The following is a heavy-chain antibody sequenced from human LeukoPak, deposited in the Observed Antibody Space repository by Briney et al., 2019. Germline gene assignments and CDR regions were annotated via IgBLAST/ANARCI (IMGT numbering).Heavy chain of an antibody. CDR2: ISANTGNT. J-gene: IGHJ3*02. Sequence: ASVKVSCKPSGYTFTSYAISWVRQAPGQGLEWLGWISANTGNTDYAQKLQGRVTMTTDTSTTTAYMELRSLRSDDTAVYYCARKPTAHAFDIWGQGTTVTVSS. CDR3: ARKPTAHAFDI. CDR1: GYTFTSYA. D-gene: IGHD5-18*01. V-gene: IGHV1-18*01.